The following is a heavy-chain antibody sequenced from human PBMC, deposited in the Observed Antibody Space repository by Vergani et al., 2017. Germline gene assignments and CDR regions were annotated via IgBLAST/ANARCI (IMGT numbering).Heavy chain of an antibody. J-gene: IGHJ6*03. CDR1: GFTFSDYY. Sequence: QVQLVESGGGLVKPGGSLRLSCAASGFTFSDYYMSWIRQAPGKGLEWVSYISSSGRTIYYADSVKGRFTISRDNAKTSLYLQMNSLRAEDTAVYYCARRGSSTRPPYYYYYMDVWGKGTTVTVSS. CDR3: ARRGSSTRPPYYYYYMDV. V-gene: IGHV3-11*01. CDR2: ISSSGRTI. D-gene: IGHD6-6*01.